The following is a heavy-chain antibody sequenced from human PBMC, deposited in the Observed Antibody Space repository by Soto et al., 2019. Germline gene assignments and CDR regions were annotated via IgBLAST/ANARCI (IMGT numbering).Heavy chain of an antibody. CDR1: GFTFDDYA. Sequence: EVQLVESGGGLVQPGRSLRLSCAASGFTFDDYAMHWVRQAPGKGLEWVSRISWNSGSIGYADPVKGRFIISRDNAKNSLYLQMTSLRAEDTALYYCAKAVGSYGNLDYWGKGTLVTVSS. CDR2: ISWNSGSI. V-gene: IGHV3-9*01. D-gene: IGHD5-18*01. CDR3: AKAVGSYGNLDY. J-gene: IGHJ4*02.